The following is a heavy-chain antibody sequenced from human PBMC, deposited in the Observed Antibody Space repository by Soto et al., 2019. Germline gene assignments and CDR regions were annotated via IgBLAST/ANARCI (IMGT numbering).Heavy chain of an antibody. J-gene: IGHJ5*02. Sequence: PSETLSLTWTVSGGSISSSSYYWGWIRQPPGKGLEWIGSIYYSGSTYYNPSLKSRVTISVDTSKNQFSLKLSSVTAADTAVYYCARQVVAYCSGGRCYSPNRHWFDPWGQGILVTVSS. CDR1: GGSISSSSYY. CDR3: ARQVVAYCSGGRCYSPNRHWFDP. V-gene: IGHV4-39*01. CDR2: IYYSGST. D-gene: IGHD2-15*01.